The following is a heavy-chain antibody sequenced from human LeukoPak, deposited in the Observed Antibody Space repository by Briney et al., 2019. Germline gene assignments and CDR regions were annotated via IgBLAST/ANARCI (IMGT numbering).Heavy chain of an antibody. J-gene: IGHJ6*04. D-gene: IGHD3-10*01. CDR2: VNHSGGT. Sequence: SSETLSLTCAVSGGSFSGYYWTWIRQPPGKGLEWIGEVNHSGGTNSNPSLKSRLTISIDTSKSQFSLKLRSVTAADTAVYYCASGVYYFGSGSKYNYYAMDVWGKGTTVTVSS. CDR3: ASGVYYFGSGSKYNYYAMDV. V-gene: IGHV4-34*01. CDR1: GGSFSGYY.